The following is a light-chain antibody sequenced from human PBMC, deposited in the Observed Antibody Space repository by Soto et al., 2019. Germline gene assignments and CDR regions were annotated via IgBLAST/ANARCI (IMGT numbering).Light chain of an antibody. CDR1: QSVSGW. CDR2: SAS. J-gene: IGKJ4*01. Sequence: DIQMTQSPSTLSASVGDRVTITCRASQSVSGWLAWYQQKPGKAPELLIYSASTVETGVPSRFSGSGSGTEFTLTISSLRSDDFATYYCQQYESYPLTFGGGTKVEIK. V-gene: IGKV1-5*03. CDR3: QQYESYPLT.